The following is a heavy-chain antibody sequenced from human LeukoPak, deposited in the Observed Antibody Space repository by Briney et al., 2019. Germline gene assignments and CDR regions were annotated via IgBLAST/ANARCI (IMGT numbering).Heavy chain of an antibody. J-gene: IGHJ4*02. Sequence: GGSLRLSCAASGFTFSTYSMNWVRQAPGKGLEWVSSISGSSIYIYYADSVKGRFTISGDNAKSSLYLQMNSLRAEDTAVYYCARDPPYYDSSGYYYDYWGQGTLVTVSS. CDR1: GFTFSTYS. V-gene: IGHV3-21*01. D-gene: IGHD3-22*01. CDR2: ISGSSIYI. CDR3: ARDPPYYDSSGYYYDY.